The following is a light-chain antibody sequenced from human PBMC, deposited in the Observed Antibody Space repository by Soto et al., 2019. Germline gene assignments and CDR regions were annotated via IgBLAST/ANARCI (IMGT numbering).Light chain of an antibody. CDR1: QSISSY. CDR2: AAS. Sequence: DIQMTQSPSPLSASVGDRVTITCRASQSISSYLNWYQQKPGEAPKLLVYAASSLQSGVPSRFSGSGSGTAFTLTISSLQPEDFATYYCQQSYSPLWTFGQGTKVEIK. CDR3: QQSYSPLWT. V-gene: IGKV1-39*01. J-gene: IGKJ1*01.